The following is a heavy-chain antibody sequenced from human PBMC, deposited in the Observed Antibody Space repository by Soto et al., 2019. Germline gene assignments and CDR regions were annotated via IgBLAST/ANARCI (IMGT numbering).Heavy chain of an antibody. CDR1: GGSISSYY. Sequence: SETLSLTCTVSGGSISSYYWSWIRQPPGKGLEWIGYIYYSGSTNYNPSLKSRVTISVDTSKNQFSLKLSSVTAADTAVYYCARTRAGTGGYYYYGMDVWGQGTTVTAP. CDR3: ARTRAGTGGYYYYGMDV. D-gene: IGHD6-19*01. J-gene: IGHJ6*02. V-gene: IGHV4-59*01. CDR2: IYYSGST.